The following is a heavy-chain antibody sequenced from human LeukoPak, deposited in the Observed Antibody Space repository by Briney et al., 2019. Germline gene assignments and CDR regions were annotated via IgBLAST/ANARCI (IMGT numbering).Heavy chain of an antibody. CDR3: ARGWDIVVVPAAILDY. Sequence: ASVKVSCKASGYTFTGYYMHWVRQAPGQGLEWMGWINPNSGGTNYAQKFQGRVTMTRDTSISTAYMELSRLRSDDTAVYYCARGWDIVVVPAAILDYWGQGTLVTVSS. CDR1: GYTFTGYY. J-gene: IGHJ4*02. CDR2: INPNSGGT. V-gene: IGHV1-2*02. D-gene: IGHD2-2*01.